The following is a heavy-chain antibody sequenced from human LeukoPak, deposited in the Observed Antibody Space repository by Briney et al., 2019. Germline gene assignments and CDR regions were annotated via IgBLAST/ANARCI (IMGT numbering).Heavy chain of an antibody. Sequence: GGSLRLSCAASGGSISSYWMHWVRHAPGKGLVWVSHINGAGTSTSYAGSVKGRFTTSRDNAKNTMYLHMSSLRAEDTAVYYCARDTNWFAPWGQGTLVTVSS. CDR2: INGAGTST. CDR1: GGSISSYW. J-gene: IGHJ5*02. V-gene: IGHV3-74*01. CDR3: ARDTNWFAP.